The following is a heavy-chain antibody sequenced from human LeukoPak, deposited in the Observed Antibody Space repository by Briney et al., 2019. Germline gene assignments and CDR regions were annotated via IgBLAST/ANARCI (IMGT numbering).Heavy chain of an antibody. CDR3: ARADLVVTGFYFDY. CDR2: ISAYNGNT. Sequence: ASVKVSCKASGYTFTSYGISWVRQAPGQGLEWMGWISAYNGNTNYAQKFQGRVTMTRDTSISTAYMELSRLRSDDTAVYYCARADLVVTGFYFDYWGQGTLVTVSS. J-gene: IGHJ4*02. V-gene: IGHV1-18*01. CDR1: GYTFTSYG. D-gene: IGHD2-15*01.